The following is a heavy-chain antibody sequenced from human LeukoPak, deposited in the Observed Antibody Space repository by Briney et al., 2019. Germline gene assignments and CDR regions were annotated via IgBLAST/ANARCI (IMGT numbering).Heavy chain of an antibody. CDR2: INTDGSIT. V-gene: IGHV3-74*01. Sequence: GGSLRLSCAASGFTFSDYWIHWVRQAPGKGLVWVSRINTDGSITNYADSVKGRFSISRDNAKNTLYLQMSSLRAEDTAVYYCARDLGVATKPWGQGTLVTVSS. CDR3: ARDLGVATKP. CDR1: GFTFSDYW. J-gene: IGHJ5*02. D-gene: IGHD5-12*01.